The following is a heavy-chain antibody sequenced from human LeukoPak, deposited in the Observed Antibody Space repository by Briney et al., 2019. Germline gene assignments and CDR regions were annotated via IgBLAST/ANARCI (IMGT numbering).Heavy chain of an antibody. D-gene: IGHD6-13*01. CDR3: ARNLAAAGTVRYYYYMDV. V-gene: IGHV1-69*01. CDR1: GGTFSSYA. CDR2: IIPIFGTA. J-gene: IGHJ6*03. Sequence: SVKVSCKASGGTFSSYAISWVRQAPGQGLEWMGGIIPIFGTANYAQKFQGRVTITADESTSTAYMELSSLRSEDTAVYYCARNLAAAGTVRYYYYMDVWGKGTTVTVSS.